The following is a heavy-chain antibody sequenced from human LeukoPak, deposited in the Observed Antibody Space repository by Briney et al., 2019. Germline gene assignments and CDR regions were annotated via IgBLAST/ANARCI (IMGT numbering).Heavy chain of an antibody. CDR3: AVGSGSYYNRAPFDY. Sequence: GGSLRLSCAASGFTFSSYGMHWVRQAPGKGLEWVAVIWYDGSNKYYADSVKGRFTISRDNSKNTLYLQMNSLRAEDTAVYYCAVGSGSYYNRAPFDYWGQGTLVTVSS. V-gene: IGHV3-33*01. D-gene: IGHD3-10*01. J-gene: IGHJ4*02. CDR2: IWYDGSNK. CDR1: GFTFSSYG.